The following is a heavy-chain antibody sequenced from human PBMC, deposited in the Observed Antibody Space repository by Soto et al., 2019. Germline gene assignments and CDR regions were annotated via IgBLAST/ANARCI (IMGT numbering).Heavy chain of an antibody. J-gene: IGHJ6*02. CDR1: GFTFSSYA. CDR2: ISGSGGST. Sequence: GGSLRLSCAASGFTFSSYAMSWVRQAPGKGLEWVSAISGSGGSTYYADSVKGRFTISRDNSKNTLYLQMNSLRAEDTAVYYCAKDAIGYCSGGSCNYGMDVWGQGTTVTVSS. D-gene: IGHD2-15*01. CDR3: AKDAIGYCSGGSCNYGMDV. V-gene: IGHV3-23*01.